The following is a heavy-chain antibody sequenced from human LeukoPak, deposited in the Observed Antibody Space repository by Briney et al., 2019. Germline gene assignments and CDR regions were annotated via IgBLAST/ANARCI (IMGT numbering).Heavy chain of an antibody. D-gene: IGHD1-26*01. V-gene: IGHV5-51*01. CDR1: GYIFTNYW. CDR3: ARGRGGSFSAPLDY. Sequence: GESLKISCKGSGYIFTNYWFGWVCQMPGRGLEWMAIMHPGDSDTRYSPSFQGHVTISADKSISTAYLQWSSLKPSDTAIYYCARGRGGSFSAPLDYWGQGTLVTVSS. J-gene: IGHJ4*02. CDR2: MHPGDSDT.